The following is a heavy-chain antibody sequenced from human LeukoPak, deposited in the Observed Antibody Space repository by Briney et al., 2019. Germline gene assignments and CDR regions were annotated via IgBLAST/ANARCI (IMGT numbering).Heavy chain of an antibody. D-gene: IGHD3-22*01. J-gene: IGHJ3*02. Sequence: GGSLRLSCAASGFTFSSHAMTWVRQAPGKGLEWVSTITGSGDGTFYADSVKGRFTISRDNAKNSLYLQMNSLRAEDTAVYYCARAPGGSGYYPDAFDIWGQGTMVTVPS. CDR2: ITGSGDGT. V-gene: IGHV3-23*01. CDR1: GFTFSSHA. CDR3: ARAPGGSGYYPDAFDI.